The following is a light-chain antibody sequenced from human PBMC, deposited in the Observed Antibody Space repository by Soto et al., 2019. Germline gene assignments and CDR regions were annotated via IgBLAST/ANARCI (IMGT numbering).Light chain of an antibody. CDR3: QQYYSTPFT. V-gene: IGKV4-1*01. CDR2: CAS. CDR1: QTIFYTSSNKNY. J-gene: IGKJ3*01. Sequence: DIVMTQSPDSLAVSLGERATIHCKSSQTIFYTSSNKNYLAWYQQRPGQPPKLLIYCASDRESGVPNRFSGSGSGTDFTLTISGLQAEDVALYYCQQYYSTPFTFGPGTRLDIK.